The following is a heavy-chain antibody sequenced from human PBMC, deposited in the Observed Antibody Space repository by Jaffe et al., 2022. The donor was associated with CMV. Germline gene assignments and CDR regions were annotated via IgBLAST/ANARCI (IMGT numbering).Heavy chain of an antibody. V-gene: IGHV3-53*01. J-gene: IGHJ4*02. D-gene: IGHD3-3*01. CDR3: ARHTVGVGLDN. CDR2: INSGGVT. CDR1: GFTVSSNY. Sequence: EVQLVESGGGLIQPGGSLRLSCAASGFTVSSNYVGWVRQAPGKGLEWVSTINSGGVTFYADSVKGRFTISRDNSKNSFYLQMNSLRAEDTAAYYCARHTVGVGLDNWGQGTLVTVSS.